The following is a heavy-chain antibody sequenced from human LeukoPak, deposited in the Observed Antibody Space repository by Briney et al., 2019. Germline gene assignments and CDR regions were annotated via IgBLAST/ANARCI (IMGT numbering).Heavy chain of an antibody. CDR3: ARQTGSGLFILP. Sequence: SETLSLTCTVSGYSISTGYYWGWIRQPPGKGLQWIGSIYRTGSTYYNASLKSQVSISIDTSKNQFSLRLTSVTAADTAVYYCARQTGSGLFILPGGQGTLVTVSS. D-gene: IGHD3/OR15-3a*01. CDR2: IYRTGST. CDR1: GYSISTGYY. J-gene: IGHJ4*02. V-gene: IGHV4-38-2*02.